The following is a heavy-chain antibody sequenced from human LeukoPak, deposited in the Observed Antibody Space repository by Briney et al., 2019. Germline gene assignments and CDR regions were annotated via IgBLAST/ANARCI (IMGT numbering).Heavy chain of an antibody. Sequence: ASVKVSCKVSGYTLTELSMHWVRQAPGKGLEWMGGFDPEDGETIYAQKFQGRVTMTEDTSTDTAYMELSSLRSEDTAVYYCATDLRPGDYYPYWGQGTLVTVSS. CDR3: ATDLRPGDYYPY. J-gene: IGHJ4*02. CDR1: GYTLTELS. V-gene: IGHV1-24*01. CDR2: FDPEDGET. D-gene: IGHD2-2*01.